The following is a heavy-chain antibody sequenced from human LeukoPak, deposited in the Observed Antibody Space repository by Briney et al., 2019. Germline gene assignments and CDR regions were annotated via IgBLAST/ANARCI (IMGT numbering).Heavy chain of an antibody. CDR2: ISSSSSYI. CDR3: ARPVLVVVIQYYMDV. CDR1: GFTFSSYS. Sequence: PGGSLRLSCAASGFTFSSYSMNWVRQAPGKGLEWVSSISSSSSYIYYADSVKGRFTISRDNSKNTLYLQMNSLRAEDTAVYYCARPVLVVVIQYYMDVWGKGTTVTVSS. V-gene: IGHV3-21*01. J-gene: IGHJ6*03. D-gene: IGHD3-22*01.